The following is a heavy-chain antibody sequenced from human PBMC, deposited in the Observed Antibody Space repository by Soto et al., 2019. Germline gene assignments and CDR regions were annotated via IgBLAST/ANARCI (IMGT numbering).Heavy chain of an antibody. CDR1: GFTFSSYA. D-gene: IGHD1-26*01. Sequence: GGSLRLSCAASGFTFSSYAMHWVRQAPGKGLEWVAVISYDGSNKYYAGSVKGRFTISRDNSKNTLYLQMNSLRAEDTAVYYCARGEDLNYYYYGMDVWGQGTTVTVSS. V-gene: IGHV3-30-3*01. CDR2: ISYDGSNK. CDR3: ARGEDLNYYYYGMDV. J-gene: IGHJ6*02.